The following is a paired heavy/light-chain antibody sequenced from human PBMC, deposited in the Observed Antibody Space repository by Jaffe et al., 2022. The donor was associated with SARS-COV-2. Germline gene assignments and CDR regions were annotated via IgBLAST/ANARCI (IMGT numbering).Heavy chain of an antibody. CDR2: ITGSGNNR. D-gene: IGHD1-26*01. Sequence: EVQLVESGGGLVQPGGSLRLSCVVSGFTFSNYAMSWVRQAPGKGLECVSDITGSGNNRYYADSVKGRFTISRDNSKNTLYLQMNSLRAEDTAVYYCAKRSGGYLGAIDFWGQGTLVTVSS. CDR3: AKRSGGYLGAIDF. J-gene: IGHJ4*02. CDR1: GFTFSNYA. V-gene: IGHV3-23*04.
Light chain of an antibody. CDR1: QSGSSSY. V-gene: IGKV3-20*01. CDR2: GAS. Sequence: EIVLTQSPGTLSLSPGERATLSCRASQSGSSSYLAWYQQKPGQSPRLLIYGASSRATGIPDRFSGSGSGTDFTLTISRLEPEDFAVYYCQQYGTSPQTFGQGTKVEIK. J-gene: IGKJ1*01. CDR3: QQYGTSPQT.